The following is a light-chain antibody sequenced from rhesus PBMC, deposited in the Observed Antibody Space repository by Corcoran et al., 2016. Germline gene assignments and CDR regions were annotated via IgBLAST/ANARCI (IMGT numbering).Light chain of an antibody. CDR3: QQDYSTPFT. CDR2: AAS. CDR1: QDISNA. Sequence: DIQMSQSPSSLSASVGDKVTITCRASQDISNALAWYQQKPGKVPNLLIYAASSLESGVPSRFSGSRSGTDFTLTISSLQPEDFATYYCQQDYSTPFTFGPGTKLDIK. J-gene: IGKJ3*01. V-gene: IGKV1-33*02.